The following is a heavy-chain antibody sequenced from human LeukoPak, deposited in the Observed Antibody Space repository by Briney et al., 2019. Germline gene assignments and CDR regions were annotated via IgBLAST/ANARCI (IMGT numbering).Heavy chain of an antibody. D-gene: IGHD2-15*01. CDR2: IDTSDGNT. CDR1: VYTFTTYH. CDR3: ATERSGGTWFDP. J-gene: IGHJ5*02. Sequence: ASVKVSCKASVYTFTTYHMHWVRQAPGQGLEWVGMIDTSDGNTNYAQKFQGRVTMTRDTSTSTVYMELKSLRSEDTAVYYCATERSGGTWFDPWGQGTLVSVSS. V-gene: IGHV1-46*01.